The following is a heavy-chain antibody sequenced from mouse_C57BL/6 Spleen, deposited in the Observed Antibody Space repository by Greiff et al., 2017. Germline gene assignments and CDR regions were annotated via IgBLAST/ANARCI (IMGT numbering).Heavy chain of an antibody. CDR3: ARGRECDSFDD. V-gene: IGHV1-34*02. D-gene: IGHD6-1*01. CDR2: INPYNGDT. Sequence: EVQLQQSGAELVKPGASVKLSCKASGYTFTTYSMDWVKQSPGKSLEWIGDINPYNGDTNYNEKFKGKATLTVDKSSSTAYMELSSLTSDDSAVYYCARGRECDSFDDWGKGTPVTVSA. J-gene: IGHJ3*01. CDR1: GYTFTTYS.